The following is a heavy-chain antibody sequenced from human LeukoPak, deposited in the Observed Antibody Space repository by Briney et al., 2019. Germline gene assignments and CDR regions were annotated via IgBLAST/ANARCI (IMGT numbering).Heavy chain of an antibody. CDR3: AKVGYSFSDYYYYGMDV. J-gene: IGHJ6*02. V-gene: IGHV3-9*01. Sequence: GGSLRLSCAASGFTFDDYAMHWVRQAPGKGLDWVSGISWNSGSIGYADSVKGRFTIYRDNAKNSLYLQMNSLRAKDTALYYCAKVGYSFSDYYYYGMDVWGQGTTVTVSS. CDR2: ISWNSGSI. CDR1: GFTFDDYA. D-gene: IGHD5-18*01.